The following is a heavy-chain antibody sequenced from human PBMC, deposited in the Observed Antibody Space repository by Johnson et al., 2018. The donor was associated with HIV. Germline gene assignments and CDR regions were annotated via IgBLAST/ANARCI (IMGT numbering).Heavy chain of an antibody. Sequence: QMLLVESGGGVVQPGRSLRLSCVASGFTFSDYALHWVRQTPGKRLEWVAVISYDGTNADYGDSLKGRFTMSRDNSKNTLYLQMNSLRAEDTAVYYCAKGGITMAPDAFDIWGQGKMVTVSS. V-gene: IGHV3-30-3*01. CDR1: GFTFSDYA. J-gene: IGHJ3*02. CDR3: AKGGITMAPDAFDI. D-gene: IGHD3-10*01. CDR2: ISYDGTNA.